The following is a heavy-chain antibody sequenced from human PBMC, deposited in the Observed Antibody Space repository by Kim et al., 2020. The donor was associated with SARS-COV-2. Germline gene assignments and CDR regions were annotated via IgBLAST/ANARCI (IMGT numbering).Heavy chain of an antibody. V-gene: IGHV3-30*18. CDR3: AKSRGVGASTLVFDY. D-gene: IGHD2-15*01. CDR2: ISNNGGNT. J-gene: IGHJ4*02. CDR1: GFTFSSYA. Sequence: GGSLRLSCAASGFTFSSYAMSWVRQAPGKGLEWVTFISNNGGNTYFADSVKGRFTISRDNSKNTLYLQMNSLRPEDTAVYYCAKSRGVGASTLVFDYWGLGTLVTVSS.